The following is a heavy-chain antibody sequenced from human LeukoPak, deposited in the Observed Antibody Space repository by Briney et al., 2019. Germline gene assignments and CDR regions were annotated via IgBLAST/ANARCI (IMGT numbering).Heavy chain of an antibody. CDR2: IIPIFGTA. CDR3: ARAWNDGYDAFDI. V-gene: IGHV1-69*05. Sequence: SVKVSCKASGGTFSSYAISWVRQAPGQGLEWMGGIIPIFGTANYAQKLQGRVTMTTDTSTSTAYMELRSLRSDDTAVYYCARAWNDGYDAFDIWGQGTMVTVSS. D-gene: IGHD1-1*01. CDR1: GGTFSSYA. J-gene: IGHJ3*02.